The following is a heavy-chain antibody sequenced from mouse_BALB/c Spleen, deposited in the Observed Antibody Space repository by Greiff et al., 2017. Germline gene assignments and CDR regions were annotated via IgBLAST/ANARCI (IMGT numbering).Heavy chain of an antibody. J-gene: IGHJ1*01. CDR2: IYPGDGDT. Sequence: QVQLQQSGAELARPGASVKLSCKASGYTFTSYWMQWVKQRPGQGLEWIGAIYPGDGDTRYTQKFKGKATLTADKSSSTAYMQLSSLASEDSAVYYCARSMITTEGYFDVWGAGTTVTVSS. V-gene: IGHV1-87*01. CDR1: GYTFTSYW. D-gene: IGHD2-4*01. CDR3: ARSMITTEGYFDV.